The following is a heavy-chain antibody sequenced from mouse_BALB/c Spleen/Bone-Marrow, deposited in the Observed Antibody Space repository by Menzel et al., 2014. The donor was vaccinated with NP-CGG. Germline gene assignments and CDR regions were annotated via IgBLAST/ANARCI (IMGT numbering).Heavy chain of an antibody. J-gene: IGHJ4*01. CDR2: IYPGSGST. CDR3: TGGDYPYFPMDY. V-gene: IGHV1S22*01. D-gene: IGHD2-4*01. Sequence: LQQSGSELVRPGASVKLSCKASGYTFTSYWMHWVKQRPGQGLEWIGNIYPGSGSTNYDEKFKNKATLTVDTSSSAAYMQLRSLTSEDSAVYYCTGGDYPYFPMDYWGQGTSVAVSS. CDR1: GYTFTSYW.